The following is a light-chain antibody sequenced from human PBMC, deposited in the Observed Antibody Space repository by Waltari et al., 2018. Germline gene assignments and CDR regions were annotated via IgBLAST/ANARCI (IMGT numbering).Light chain of an antibody. J-gene: IGLJ2*01. V-gene: IGLV2-14*01. CDR2: DVD. Sequence: QSALTQPASVSGSPGQTVTISCTGTSSAVGGYNFVSWYQQHPGKAPKLMIYDVDKRPSGVSYRFSGSKSGNTASLTISGLQAEDEADYYCCSYASSNTVVFGGGTKLTVL. CDR3: CSYASSNTVV. CDR1: SSAVGGYNF.